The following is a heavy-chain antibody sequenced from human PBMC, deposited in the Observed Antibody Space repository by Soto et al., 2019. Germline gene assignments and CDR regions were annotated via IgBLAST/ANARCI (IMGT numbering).Heavy chain of an antibody. J-gene: IGHJ5*02. CDR2: IYYTGST. V-gene: IGHV4-39*01. Sequence: SETLSLTCTVSGGSISSSGYYWGWIRQPPGKGLEWIGSIYYTGSTYYNPSLKSRVTISVDTSKNQFSLKLSSVTAADTAVYYCAKHAEQWLVQYWFDPWGQGTLVTVSS. D-gene: IGHD6-19*01. CDR1: GGSISSSGYY. CDR3: AKHAEQWLVQYWFDP.